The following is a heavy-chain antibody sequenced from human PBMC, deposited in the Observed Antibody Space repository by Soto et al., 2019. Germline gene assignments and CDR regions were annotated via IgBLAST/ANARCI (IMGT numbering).Heavy chain of an antibody. CDR1: GFSFSNYW. CDR3: VRGALQYLWNYWAY. CDR2: IKQGGSDK. D-gene: IGHD3-3*01. Sequence: EVQLVESGGGLVQPGGSLRLSCAASGFSFSNYWMSWVRQAPGKGLEWVATIKQGGSDKYYVDSVRGRFTISSDNAKNSLDLQMNTLRAEDTAVYSCVRGALQYLWNYWAYWGQGTLVTVS. J-gene: IGHJ4*02. V-gene: IGHV3-7*01.